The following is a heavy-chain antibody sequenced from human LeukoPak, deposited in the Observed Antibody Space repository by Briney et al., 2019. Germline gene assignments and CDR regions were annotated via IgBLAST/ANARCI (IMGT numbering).Heavy chain of an antibody. CDR1: GGSISSSSYY. CDR3: ARDERGAWGFDY. CDR2: IYYSGST. J-gene: IGHJ4*02. V-gene: IGHV4-39*07. D-gene: IGHD7-27*01. Sequence: SETLSLTCTVSGGSISSSSYYWGWIRQPPGKGLEWIGSIYYSGSTYYNPSLKSRVTISVDTSKNQFSLKLSSVTAADTAVYYCARDERGAWGFDYWGQGTLVTVSS.